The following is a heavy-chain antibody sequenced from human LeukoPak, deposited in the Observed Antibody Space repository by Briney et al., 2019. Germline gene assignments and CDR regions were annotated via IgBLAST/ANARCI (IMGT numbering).Heavy chain of an antibody. CDR3: ARNDAFDI. J-gene: IGHJ3*02. Sequence: GGSLSLSFAASGFTVSKNYMNWVRQAPGKGLEWVSVIYTGGGTYYADSVKGRFTISRDNSKNTLYLQMNSLRAEDTAVYYCARNDAFDIWGQGTMVTVSS. CDR2: IYTGGGT. CDR1: GFTVSKNY. V-gene: IGHV3-53*01.